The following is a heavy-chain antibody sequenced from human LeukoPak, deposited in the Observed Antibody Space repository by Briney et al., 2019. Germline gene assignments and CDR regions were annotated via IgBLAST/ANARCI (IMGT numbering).Heavy chain of an antibody. Sequence: GGSLPLSCPASGFTFSSYAMHWVRQAAGKGLEWVGVIPYAGSNKYYAGSVKGRFTISRNNPKNWLYLQMTSLRAEDTAVYYCASLPRDSSSNYYEDDNWGQGTLVPVSP. CDR3: ASLPRDSSSNYYEDDN. CDR2: IPYAGSNK. V-gene: IGHV3-30-3*01. CDR1: GFTFSSYA. D-gene: IGHD3-22*01. J-gene: IGHJ4*02.